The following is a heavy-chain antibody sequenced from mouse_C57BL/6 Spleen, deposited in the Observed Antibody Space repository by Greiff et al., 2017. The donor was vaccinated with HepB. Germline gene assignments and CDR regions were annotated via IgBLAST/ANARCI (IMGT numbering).Heavy chain of an antibody. J-gene: IGHJ2*01. CDR1: GYTFTSYG. CDR2: IYPRSGNT. D-gene: IGHD1-1*01. CDR3: ARSLITTVVATRDYFDY. V-gene: IGHV1-81*01. Sequence: QVQLQQSGAELARPGASVKLSCKASGYTFTSYGISWVKQRTGQGLEWIGEIYPRSGNTYYNEKFKGKATLTADKSSSTAYMELRSLKSEDSAVYFCARSLITTVVATRDYFDYWGQGTTLTVSS.